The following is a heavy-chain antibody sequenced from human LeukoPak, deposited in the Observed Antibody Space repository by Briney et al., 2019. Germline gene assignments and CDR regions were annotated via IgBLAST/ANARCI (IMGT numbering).Heavy chain of an antibody. V-gene: IGHV1-46*01. CDR3: ATDGRSYDSSAYYYFDY. J-gene: IGHJ4*02. CDR1: GYTFTSYY. Sequence: ASAKVSCKASGYTFTSYYMHWVRQAPGQGLEWMGIINPSDGSTTYAQKFQGRVTMTRDTSTSTVYMELSSLRSEDTAAYYCATDGRSYDSSAYYYFDYWGQGTLVTVSS. CDR2: INPSDGST. D-gene: IGHD3-22*01.